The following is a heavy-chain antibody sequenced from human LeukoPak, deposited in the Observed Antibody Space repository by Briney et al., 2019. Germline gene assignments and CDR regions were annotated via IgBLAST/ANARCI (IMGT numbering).Heavy chain of an antibody. Sequence: SETLSLTCTVSGGSMSSYYWSWIRQPPGKGLEWIGYIYYSGSTNYNPSLKSRVTISVDPSKNQFSLKLSSVTAADTAVYYCARGGNWFDPWGQGTLVTVSS. CDR2: IYYSGST. CDR3: ARGGNWFDP. V-gene: IGHV4-59*08. CDR1: GGSMSSYY. J-gene: IGHJ5*02.